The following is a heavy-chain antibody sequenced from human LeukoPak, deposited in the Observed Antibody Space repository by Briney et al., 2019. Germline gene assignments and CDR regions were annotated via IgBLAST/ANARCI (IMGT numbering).Heavy chain of an antibody. CDR1: GFTFSSYG. CDR3: AKEEDS. Sequence: GGSLRLPCAASGFTFSSYGMHWVRQAPGKGLEWVALIRYDGSNKYYADSVRGRFTISRDNSKNTLYLQVNSLRAEDTAVYYWAKEEDSWGQGTLVTVSS. V-gene: IGHV3-30*02. CDR2: IRYDGSNK. J-gene: IGHJ4*02.